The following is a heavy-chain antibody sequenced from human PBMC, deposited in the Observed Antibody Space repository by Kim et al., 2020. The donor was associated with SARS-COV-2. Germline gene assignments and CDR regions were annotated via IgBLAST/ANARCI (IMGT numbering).Heavy chain of an antibody. CDR2: ISGSGGST. J-gene: IGHJ4*02. V-gene: IGHV3-23*01. CDR1: GFTFSSYA. CDR3: ASRYCSGGSCYPNPRDY. Sequence: GGSLRLSCAASGFTFSSYAMSWVRQAPGKGLEWVSAISGSGGSTYYADSVKGRFTISRDNSKNTLYLQMNSLRAEDTAVYYCASRYCSGGSCYPNPRDYWGQGTLVTVSS. D-gene: IGHD2-15*01.